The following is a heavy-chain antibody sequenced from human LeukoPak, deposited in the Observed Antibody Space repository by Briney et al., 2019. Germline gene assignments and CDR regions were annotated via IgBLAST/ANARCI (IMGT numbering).Heavy chain of an antibody. D-gene: IGHD2-21*02. V-gene: IGHV3-20*04. CDR2: INWNGGST. CDR1: GFTFGNYG. Sequence: GGSLRLSCAASGFTFGNYGMSWVRQAPGKGLEWVSGINWNGGSTGYADSVEGRFTISRDNAKNSQYLQMNSLRVEDTALYYCARAQTYGDSRLLMDYWGQGTLVTVSS. CDR3: ARAQTYGDSRLLMDY. J-gene: IGHJ4*02.